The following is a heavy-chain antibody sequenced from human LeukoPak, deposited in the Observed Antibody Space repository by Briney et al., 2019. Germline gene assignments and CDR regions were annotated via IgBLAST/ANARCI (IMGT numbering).Heavy chain of an antibody. Sequence: GRSLRLSCAASGFTFSTYGMHWVRQAPGKGLEWVAVISYDGSNKYYADSVKGRFTISRDDSRNTLYLQMNSLRAEDTALYYCAKNHRDAGDYWGQGTLVTVSS. CDR1: GFTFSTYG. CDR3: AKNHRDAGDY. J-gene: IGHJ4*02. CDR2: ISYDGSNK. V-gene: IGHV3-30*18. D-gene: IGHD2-2*01.